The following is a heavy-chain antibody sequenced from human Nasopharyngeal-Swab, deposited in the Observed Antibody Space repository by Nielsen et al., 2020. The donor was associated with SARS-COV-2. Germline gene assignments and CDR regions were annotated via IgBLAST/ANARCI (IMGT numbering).Heavy chain of an antibody. CDR2: MNPNSGNT. D-gene: IGHD2-2*02. V-gene: IGHV1-8*01. Sequence: ASVKVSCEASEYTFTSYDINWVRQATGQGLEWMGWMNPNSGNTGYAQKFQGRVTMTRNTSISTAYMELSSLRSEDTAVYYCARGHPSSIVVVPAAIRPGFDPWGQGTLVTVSS. CDR3: ARGHPSSIVVVPAAIRPGFDP. CDR1: EYTFTSYD. J-gene: IGHJ5*02.